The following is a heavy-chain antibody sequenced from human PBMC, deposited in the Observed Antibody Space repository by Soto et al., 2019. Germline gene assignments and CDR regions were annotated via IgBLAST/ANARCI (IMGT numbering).Heavy chain of an antibody. J-gene: IGHJ4*02. CDR3: AAVHHYGDVDY. CDR1: GFTFTSSA. D-gene: IGHD4-17*01. CDR2: IVVGSGNT. V-gene: IGHV1-58*02. Sequence: SVKVSCKASGFTFTSSAMQWVRQARGQRLEWIGWIVVGSGNTSYAQKLQERVNITRDMSTSKAYMELSSLRSEDTAVYYCAAVHHYGDVDYWGQGTLVTVSS.